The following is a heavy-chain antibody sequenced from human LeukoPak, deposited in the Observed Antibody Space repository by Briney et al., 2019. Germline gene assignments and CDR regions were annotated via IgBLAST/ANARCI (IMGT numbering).Heavy chain of an antibody. CDR3: ARAGGSYNYFDY. Sequence: ASVKVSCKASGGTFSSYAISWVRQAPGQGLKWMGRIIPIFGTANYAQKFQGRVTITTDESTSTAYMELSSLRSEDTAVYYCARAGGSYNYFDYWGQGTLVTVSS. V-gene: IGHV1-69*05. D-gene: IGHD1-26*01. CDR1: GGTFSSYA. J-gene: IGHJ4*02. CDR2: IIPIFGTA.